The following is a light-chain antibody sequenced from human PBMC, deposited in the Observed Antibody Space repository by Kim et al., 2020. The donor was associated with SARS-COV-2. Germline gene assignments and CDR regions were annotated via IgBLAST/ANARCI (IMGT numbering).Light chain of an antibody. J-gene: IGLJ3*02. CDR2: GKN. Sequence: ALGRTVRIQCQGDSLRSYYASWYQQKPGQAPVLVIYGKNNRPSGIPDRFSGSSSGNTASLTITGAQAEDEADYYCNSRDSSGNHWVFGGGTQLTVL. CDR3: NSRDSSGNHWV. CDR1: SLRSYY. V-gene: IGLV3-19*01.